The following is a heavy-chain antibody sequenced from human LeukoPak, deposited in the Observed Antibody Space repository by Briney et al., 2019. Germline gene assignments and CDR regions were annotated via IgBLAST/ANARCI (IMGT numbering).Heavy chain of an antibody. CDR2: IYPGDSDT. D-gene: IGHD2-15*01. CDR3: ARTAVGYCSGGSCYHDAFDI. J-gene: IGHJ3*02. Sequence: KPGESLKISCKGSGYSFTSYWIGWVRQMPGKGLEWMGIIYPGDSDTRYSPSFQGQVTISADKSISTAYLQWSSLKASDTAMYYCARTAVGYCSGGSCYHDAFDIWGQGTIVTVSS. CDR1: GYSFTSYW. V-gene: IGHV5-51*03.